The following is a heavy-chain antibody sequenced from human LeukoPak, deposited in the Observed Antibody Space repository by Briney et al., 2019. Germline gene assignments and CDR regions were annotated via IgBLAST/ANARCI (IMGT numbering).Heavy chain of an antibody. D-gene: IGHD3-10*01. J-gene: IGHJ4*02. CDR1: GGSITSYY. CDR2: IYYSGST. Sequence: SETLSLTCTVSGGSITSYYWSWIRQPAGKGLEWIAYIYYSGSTNYNPSLKSRVTISVDTSKNQFSLKLSSVTAADTAVYYCARFSGAGGSNYFDYWGQGTLVTVSS. V-gene: IGHV4-59*01. CDR3: ARFSGAGGSNYFDY.